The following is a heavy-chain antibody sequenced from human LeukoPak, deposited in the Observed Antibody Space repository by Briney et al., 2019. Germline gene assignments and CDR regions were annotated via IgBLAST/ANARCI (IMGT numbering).Heavy chain of an antibody. V-gene: IGHV3-30*03. CDR2: TSYDGGTQ. Sequence: PGGSLRLSCAASGFTISSYGMHWVRQAPGKGLEWVAITSYDGGTQYYTDSVKGRFTISRDTSKNTLFLQMNSLRGEDTAVYFCARVKEGTYSRLHHWGQGTLVTVSS. J-gene: IGHJ5*02. D-gene: IGHD6-13*01. CDR1: GFTISSYG. CDR3: ARVKEGTYSRLHH.